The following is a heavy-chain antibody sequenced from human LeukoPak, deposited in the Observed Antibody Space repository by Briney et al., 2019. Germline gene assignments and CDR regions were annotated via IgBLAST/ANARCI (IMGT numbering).Heavy chain of an antibody. J-gene: IGHJ4*02. D-gene: IGHD3-9*01. CDR2: INAGNGNT. CDR3: ARDRERGLRYFDWFSDY. Sequence: ASVKVSCKASGYTFTSYATHWVRQAPGQRLEWMGWINAGNGNTKYSQKFQGRVTITRDTSASTAYMELSSLRSEDTAVYYCARDRERGLRYFDWFSDYWGQGTLVTVSS. V-gene: IGHV1-3*01. CDR1: GYTFTSYA.